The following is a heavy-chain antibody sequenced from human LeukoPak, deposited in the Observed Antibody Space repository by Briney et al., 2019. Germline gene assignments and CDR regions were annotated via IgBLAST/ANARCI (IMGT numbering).Heavy chain of an antibody. V-gene: IGHV3-74*01. CDR1: GFTFTNYW. J-gene: IGHJ4*02. Sequence: GGSLRLSCAASGFTFTNYWMHWVRQVPGKGLVWFAGINNDGTGTFYADSVQGRFTISRDNAKNTVYLQMNILRPEDTALYHCATVSEFWGQGTLVTVSS. CDR3: ATVSEF. CDR2: INNDGTGT.